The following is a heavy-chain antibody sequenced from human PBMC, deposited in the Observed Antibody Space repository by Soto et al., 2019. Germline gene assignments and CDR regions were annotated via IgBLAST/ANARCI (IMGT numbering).Heavy chain of an antibody. J-gene: IGHJ4*02. CDR3: ARVHIHDSSGSYDY. Sequence: QVQLVESGGGVVQPWRSLRLSCAASGFTFSSYAMHWVRQAPGKGLEWVAVISYDGSNKYYADSVKGRFTISRDNSKNTLYLQMNSLRAEDTAVYYCARVHIHDSSGSYDYWGQGTLVTVSS. D-gene: IGHD3-22*01. V-gene: IGHV3-30-3*01. CDR2: ISYDGSNK. CDR1: GFTFSSYA.